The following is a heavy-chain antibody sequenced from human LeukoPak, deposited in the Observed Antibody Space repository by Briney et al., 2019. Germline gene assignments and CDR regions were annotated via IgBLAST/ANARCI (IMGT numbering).Heavy chain of an antibody. J-gene: IGHJ5*02. CDR1: GGSISSSSYY. CDR3: AREGLTMVRGVIPYNWFDP. D-gene: IGHD3-10*01. Sequence: PSETLSLTCTVSGGSISSSSYYWGWIRQPPGTGLEWIGSIYYSGSTYYNPSLKSRVTISVDTSKNQFSLKLSSVTAADTAVYYCAREGLTMVRGVIPYNWFDPWGQGTLVTVSS. CDR2: IYYSGST. V-gene: IGHV4-39*07.